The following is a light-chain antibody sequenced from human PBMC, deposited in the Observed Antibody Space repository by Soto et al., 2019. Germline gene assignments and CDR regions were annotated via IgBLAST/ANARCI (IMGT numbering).Light chain of an antibody. CDR2: GAS. J-gene: IGKJ4*01. CDR3: QQYGRSPLT. Sequence: ELVLTQSPGTLSLSPGERATLSCRASQSVSSGYLAWYQQKPGQAPRLLIYGASSRATGIPDRFSGSGSGTEFTLTISRLEPEDCAVYYCQQYGRSPLTFGGGTKVEIK. V-gene: IGKV3-20*01. CDR1: QSVSSGY.